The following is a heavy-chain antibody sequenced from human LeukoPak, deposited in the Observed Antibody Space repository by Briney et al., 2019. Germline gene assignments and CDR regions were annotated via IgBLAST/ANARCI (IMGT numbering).Heavy chain of an antibody. CDR3: ARGGQWLVRGHNWFDP. Sequence: PGGSLRLSCAVSGFKLSNYEMNWVRQAPGKGLEWVSDISSSGGTAYYTDSVKGRFTISRDSANNSLYLQMNSLRAEDTAVYYCARGGQWLVRGHNWFDPWGQGTLVTVSS. J-gene: IGHJ5*02. D-gene: IGHD6-19*01. V-gene: IGHV3-48*03. CDR2: ISSSGGTA. CDR1: GFKLSNYE.